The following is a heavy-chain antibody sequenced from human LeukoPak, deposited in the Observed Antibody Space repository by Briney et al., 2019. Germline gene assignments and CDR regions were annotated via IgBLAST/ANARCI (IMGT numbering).Heavy chain of an antibody. V-gene: IGHV3-23*01. J-gene: IGHJ4*02. CDR1: GFTFSSYA. CDR3: ARDVSMDIGGSDC. D-gene: IGHD2-2*03. Sequence: PGGSLRLSCAASGFTFSSYAMSWVRQAPGKGLEWVSAISGSGGSTYYADAVKGRFTMSRDNSKNTLYLQLNSLRAEDTAVYYCARDVSMDIGGSDCWGPGTLVTVSS. CDR2: ISGSGGST.